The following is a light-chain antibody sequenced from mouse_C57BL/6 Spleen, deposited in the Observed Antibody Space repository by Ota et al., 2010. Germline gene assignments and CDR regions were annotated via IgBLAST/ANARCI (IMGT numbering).Light chain of an antibody. J-gene: IGKJ2*01. V-gene: IGKV6-23*01. CDR2: LAS. CDR1: QNVGTN. Sequence: DIVMTQSHKFMSTSVGDRVSVTCKASQNVGTNVGWYQQKPGQSPKALIYLASTRHTGVPDRFTGSGSGTDFTLTISNVQSEDLADYFCQQYSSYHTFGGGTKLEIK. CDR3: QQYSSYHT.